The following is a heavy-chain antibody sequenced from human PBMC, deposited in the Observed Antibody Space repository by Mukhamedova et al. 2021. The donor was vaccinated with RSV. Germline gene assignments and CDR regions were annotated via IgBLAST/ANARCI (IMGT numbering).Heavy chain of an antibody. J-gene: IGHJ4*02. CDR3: AREGEIAVAGTGFDY. Sequence: EYMGIINPDGGGTRYAQKFQGRVTMTRDTPTSTVYMELSSLRSEETAVYYCAREGEIAVAGTGFDYWGQGTLVTVSS. V-gene: IGHV1-46*01. D-gene: IGHD6-19*01. CDR2: INPDGGGT.